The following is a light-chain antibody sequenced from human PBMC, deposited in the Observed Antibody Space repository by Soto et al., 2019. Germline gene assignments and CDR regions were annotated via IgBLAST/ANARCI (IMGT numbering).Light chain of an antibody. J-gene: IGKJ2*02. V-gene: IGKV3-20*01. CDR1: QSVSSNY. CDR2: SAS. Sequence: EIVLTQSPGTLSLSPGERATLSCRASQSVSSNYLAWYQQRPGQPPRLLIHSASTRATGIPDRFSGSGSGADFTLTISRLDPEDFAVYYCQQYVTAPCTFGQGTKLESK. CDR3: QQYVTAPCT.